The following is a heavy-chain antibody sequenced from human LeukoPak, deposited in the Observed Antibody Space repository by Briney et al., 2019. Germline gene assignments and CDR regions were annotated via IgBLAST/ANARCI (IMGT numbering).Heavy chain of an antibody. V-gene: IGHV4-61*01. CDR3: ARGRRIVVVPAAPRFGMDV. Sequence: MASETLSLTCTVSGVSVSSGSYYWSWIRQPPGKGLEWIGYIYYSGSTNYNPSLKSRVTISVDTSKNQFSLKLSSVTAADTAVYYCARGRRIVVVPAAPRFGMDVWGQGTTVTVSS. CDR2: IYYSGST. CDR1: GVSVSSGSYY. J-gene: IGHJ6*02. D-gene: IGHD2-2*01.